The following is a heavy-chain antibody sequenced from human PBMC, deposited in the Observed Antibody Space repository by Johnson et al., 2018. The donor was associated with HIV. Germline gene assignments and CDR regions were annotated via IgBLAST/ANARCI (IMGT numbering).Heavy chain of an antibody. CDR1: GFTFDDYA. Sequence: VQLVESGGGLVQPGRSLRLSCAASGFTFDDYAMHWVRQAPGKGLEWVSGISWHSGSIGYADSVKGRFTISRDNAKNSLYLQMNSLRAEDTAVYYCARDMVGATFDDAFDIWGQGTMVTVSS. J-gene: IGHJ3*02. CDR3: ARDMVGATFDDAFDI. V-gene: IGHV3-9*01. CDR2: ISWHSGSI. D-gene: IGHD1-26*01.